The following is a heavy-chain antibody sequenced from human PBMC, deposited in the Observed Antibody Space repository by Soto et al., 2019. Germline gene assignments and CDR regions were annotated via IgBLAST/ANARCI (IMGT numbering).Heavy chain of an antibody. CDR3: ARPERDGADFDY. CDR2: INPSGGST. D-gene: IGHD4-17*01. Sequence: GPSVKVSCKASGYTFTSYYMHWVRQAPGQGLEWMGIINPSGGSTSYAQKFQGRVTMTRDTSTSTVYMELSSLRSEDTAVYYCARPERDGADFDYWGQGTLVTVSS. V-gene: IGHV1-46*01. CDR1: GYTFTSYY. J-gene: IGHJ4*02.